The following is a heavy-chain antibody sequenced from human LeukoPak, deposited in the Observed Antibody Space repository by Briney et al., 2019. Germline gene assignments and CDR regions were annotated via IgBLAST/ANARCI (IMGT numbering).Heavy chain of an antibody. CDR1: GGSISSYY. V-gene: IGHV4-4*07. CDR2: VYTSGST. Sequence: SETLSLTCTVSGGSISSYYWAWIRQPAGKGLEWIGRVYTSGSTNYNPSLKSRVTISVDTSKNQVSLKVSSVTAADTAVYYCAKSNGYGLVDIWGQGTMVTVSS. D-gene: IGHD3-10*01. J-gene: IGHJ3*02. CDR3: AKSNGYGLVDI.